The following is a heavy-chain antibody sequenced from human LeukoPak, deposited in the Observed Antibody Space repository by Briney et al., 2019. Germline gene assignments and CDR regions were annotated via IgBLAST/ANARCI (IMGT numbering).Heavy chain of an antibody. CDR2: IYYSGST. J-gene: IGHJ3*02. V-gene: IGHV4-31*03. D-gene: IGHD4-17*01. Sequence: SQTLSLTCTVSGGSISSGAYYWSWIRQYPGKGLEWIGHIYYSGSTDYSPSLKSRLTISLDASQDDFSLKLSSVTAADTAVYYCARGDDYGDYSNDAFDIWGQGTMVTVSS. CDR1: GGSISSGAYY. CDR3: ARGDDYGDYSNDAFDI.